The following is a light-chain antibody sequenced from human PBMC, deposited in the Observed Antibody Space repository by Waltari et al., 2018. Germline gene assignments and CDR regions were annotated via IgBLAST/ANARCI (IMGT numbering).Light chain of an antibody. J-gene: IGLJ3*02. CDR3: FSYAGSRNWV. V-gene: IGLV2-23*02. CDR2: EVT. CDR1: NSDVGSYHL. Sequence: QSALTQAASVSGSPGPSITMSCPGTNSDVGSYHLVSWYQQNPGEAPKLMIFEVTKRPSGVSNRFSGSKSGNTASLTISGLQAEDEAHYYCFSYAGSRNWVFGGGTKLTVL.